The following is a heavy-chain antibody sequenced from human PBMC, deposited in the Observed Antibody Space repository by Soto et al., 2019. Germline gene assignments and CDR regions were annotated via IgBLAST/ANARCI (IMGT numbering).Heavy chain of an antibody. CDR3: AKDPLIGLNYDSSGSYFDY. CDR2: ISGSGGST. Sequence: GGSLRLSCAASGFTFRSYAMSWVRQAPGKGLEWVSAISGSGGSTYYADSVKGRFTISRDNSKNTLYLQMNSLRAEDTAVYYCAKDPLIGLNYDSSGSYFDYWGQGTLVTVSS. D-gene: IGHD3-22*01. V-gene: IGHV3-23*01. J-gene: IGHJ4*02. CDR1: GFTFRSYA.